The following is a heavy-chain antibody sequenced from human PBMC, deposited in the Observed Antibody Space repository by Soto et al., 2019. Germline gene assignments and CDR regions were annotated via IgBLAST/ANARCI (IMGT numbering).Heavy chain of an antibody. V-gene: IGHV3-53*02. CDR1: GFTVSTYN. J-gene: IGHJ6*02. CDR2: TYSGGST. D-gene: IGHD5-18*01. CDR3: AKWDTHGIIPPTVGGNYYYYDMDV. Sequence: EVHLVESGGGLMQPGGSLRLSCAASGFTVSTYNMIWVRQAPVKGLEWVSVTYSGGSTQYADSVKGRFTVSRDNSKNTLYLQIHSLRAEDTATFFCAKWDTHGIIPPTVGGNYYYYDMDVWGRGTTVTVSS.